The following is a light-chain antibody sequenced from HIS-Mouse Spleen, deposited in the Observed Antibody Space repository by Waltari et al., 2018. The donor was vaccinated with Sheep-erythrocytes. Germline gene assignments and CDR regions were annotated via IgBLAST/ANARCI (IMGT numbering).Light chain of an antibody. CDR2: AAS. CDR3: QQSYSTPQFT. V-gene: IGKV1-39*01. J-gene: IGKJ3*01. Sequence: DIQMTQSPFSVSASVGDRVTITCRASQSISSYLNWYQQKPGKAPKLLIYAASSLQSGVPSRFSGSGSGTDFTLTISSLQPEDFATYYCQQSYSTPQFTFGPGTKVDIK. CDR1: QSISSY.